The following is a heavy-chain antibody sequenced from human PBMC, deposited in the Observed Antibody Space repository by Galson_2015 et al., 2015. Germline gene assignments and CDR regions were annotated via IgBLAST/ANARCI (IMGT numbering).Heavy chain of an antibody. D-gene: IGHD3-22*01. V-gene: IGHV4-4*02. CDR2: IYHSGST. Sequence: SETLSLTCAVSGGSISSSNWWSWVRQPPGKGLEWIGEIYHSGSTNYNPSLKSRVTISVDKSKNQFSLKLSSVTAADTAVYHCEANYYDSSGYSAIRGDYWGQGTLVTVSS. CDR1: GGSISSSNW. CDR3: EANYYDSSGYSAIRGDY. J-gene: IGHJ4*02.